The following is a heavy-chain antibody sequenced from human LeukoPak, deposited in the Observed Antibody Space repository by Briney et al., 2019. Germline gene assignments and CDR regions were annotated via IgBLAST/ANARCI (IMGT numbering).Heavy chain of an antibody. CDR3: SRKGSNWDLLVDH. D-gene: IGHD1-1*01. J-gene: IGHJ4*02. CDR2: ITSSSRYI. CDR1: GFTFSSYE. Sequence: PGGSLRLSCAASGFTFSSYEMNWVRQAPGKGLEWVSTITSSSRYIYYSDSVKGRFTISRDNANNSLFLQMNSLRVDDTAVYYCSRKGSNWDLLVDHWGQGIQVTVSS. V-gene: IGHV3-21*03.